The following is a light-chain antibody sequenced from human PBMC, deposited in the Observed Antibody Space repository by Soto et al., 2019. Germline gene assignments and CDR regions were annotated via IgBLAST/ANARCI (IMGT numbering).Light chain of an antibody. CDR1: QSIGSF. CDR3: QQRCNWPPT. V-gene: IGKV3-11*01. CDR2: DAS. Sequence: EIVLTQSPATLSLSPGERATLSCRASQSIGSFLAWYQQKPGQPPRLLIYDASNRATGIPGRFSGSGSGTDFTLTIRSLEPEDFAFYYCQQRCNWPPTCGPGTKVNIK. J-gene: IGKJ3*01.